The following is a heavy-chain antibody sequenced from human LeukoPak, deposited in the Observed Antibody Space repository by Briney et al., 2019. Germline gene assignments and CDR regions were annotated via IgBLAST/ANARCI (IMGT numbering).Heavy chain of an antibody. Sequence: GGSLRLSCAASGLTLRSNEMNWVSQAPGKGRVWVAVAWYDEINKYYVHSVKRRFTISRDNSKNTLYLQMNSLRVEDTALYYCAREDSSGAFDIWGQGTMVTVSS. J-gene: IGHJ3*02. D-gene: IGHD3-22*01. CDR2: AWYDEINK. V-gene: IGHV3-33*01. CDR3: AREDSSGAFDI. CDR1: GLTLRSNE.